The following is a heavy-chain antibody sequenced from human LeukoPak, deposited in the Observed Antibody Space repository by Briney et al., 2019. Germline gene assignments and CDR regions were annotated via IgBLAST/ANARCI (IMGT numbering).Heavy chain of an antibody. CDR1: GFTVSSNY. CDR3: ARRIAARQVFDY. D-gene: IGHD6-6*01. J-gene: IGHJ4*02. V-gene: IGHV3-53*01. Sequence: GGSLRLSCAASGFTVSSNYMSWVRQAPGKGLEWVSVIYSGGSTYYADSVKDRFTISRDNSKNTLYLQMNSLRAEDTAVYYCARRIAARQVFDYWGQGTLVTVSS. CDR2: IYSGGST.